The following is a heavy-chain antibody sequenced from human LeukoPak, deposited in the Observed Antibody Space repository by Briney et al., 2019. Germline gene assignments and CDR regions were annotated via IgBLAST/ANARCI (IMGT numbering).Heavy chain of an antibody. CDR3: AKGLLRFLEWTFDP. Sequence: PGRSLRLSCAASSFTFSSYCMHSVRQAPGKGLEWVSFIRFDGSNKYYADSVKGRFTISRDNSKNTVYLQMNSLRAEDTAVYYCAKGLLRFLEWTFDPWGQGTLVTVSS. D-gene: IGHD3-3*01. CDR1: SFTFSSYC. J-gene: IGHJ5*02. V-gene: IGHV3-30*02. CDR2: IRFDGSNK.